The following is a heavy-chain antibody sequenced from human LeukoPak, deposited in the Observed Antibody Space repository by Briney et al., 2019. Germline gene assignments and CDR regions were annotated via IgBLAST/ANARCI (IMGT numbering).Heavy chain of an antibody. V-gene: IGHV4-34*01. J-gene: IGHJ4*02. CDR1: GGSFSGYY. D-gene: IGHD3-22*01. CDR2: INHSGST. Sequence: PSETLSLTCAVYGGSFSGYYWSWIRQPPGKGLEWIGEINHSGSTNYNPSLKSRVTISVDTSKNQFSLKLSSVTAADTAAYYCARAFGYYYDSSGDYWGQGTLVTVSS. CDR3: ARAFGYYYDSSGDY.